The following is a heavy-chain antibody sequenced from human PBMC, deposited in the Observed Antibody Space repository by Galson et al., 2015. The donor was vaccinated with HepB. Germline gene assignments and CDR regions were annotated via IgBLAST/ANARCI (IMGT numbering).Heavy chain of an antibody. Sequence: SLRLSCAASGFTFSDFYMNWIRQAPGKGLEWVSYISRDTSFTNYADSVKGRFTISRDNARNSFFLQMNSLKAEDTAVYYCARFGEGIEHLGGFDYWGQGTLVTVSS. CDR3: ARFGEGIEHLGGFDY. J-gene: IGHJ4*02. CDR1: GFTFSDFY. D-gene: IGHD3-16*01. V-gene: IGHV3-11*06. CDR2: ISRDTSFT.